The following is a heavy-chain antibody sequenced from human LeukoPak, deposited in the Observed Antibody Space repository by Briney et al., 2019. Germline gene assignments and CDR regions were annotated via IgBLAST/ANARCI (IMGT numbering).Heavy chain of an antibody. CDR3: ARYGCSGGSCYPDY. CDR2: ISSSGSTI. Sequence: GGSLRLSCAASGFTFSDYYMSWIRQAPGKGLEWVSYISSSGSTIYYADSVRGRFTVSRDNAKNSLYLQMNSLRAEDTAVYYCARYGCSGGSCYPDYWGQGTLVTVSS. D-gene: IGHD2-15*01. CDR1: GFTFSDYY. V-gene: IGHV3-11*01. J-gene: IGHJ4*02.